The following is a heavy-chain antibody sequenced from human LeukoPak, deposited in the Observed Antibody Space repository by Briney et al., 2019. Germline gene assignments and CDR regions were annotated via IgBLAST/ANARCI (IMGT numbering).Heavy chain of an antibody. V-gene: IGHV1-3*01. Sequence: ASVKVSCKVSGYTLTELSMHWVRQAPGQRLEWMGWINAGNGNTKYSQKFQGRVTITRDTSASTAYMELSSLRSEDTAVYYCARDLAAAGLDYWGQGTLVTVPS. D-gene: IGHD6-13*01. CDR3: ARDLAAAGLDY. J-gene: IGHJ4*02. CDR1: GYTLTELS. CDR2: INAGNGNT.